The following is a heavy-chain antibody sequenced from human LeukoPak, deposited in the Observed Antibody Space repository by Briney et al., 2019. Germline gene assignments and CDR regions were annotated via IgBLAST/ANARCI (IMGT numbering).Heavy chain of an antibody. J-gene: IGHJ6*02. D-gene: IGHD2/OR15-2a*01. CDR2: IYSGGST. CDR1: GFTVSSSY. V-gene: IGHV3-53*01. CDR3: ARERGVFLRYHYYYGMDV. Sequence: GGSLRLSCAASGFTVSSSYMSWVRQAPGKGLEWVSAIYSGGSTYHADSVKGRFTISRDNSKNTLYLQMDSLSAEDTAVYYCARERGVFLRYHYYYGMDVWGQGTTVTVSS.